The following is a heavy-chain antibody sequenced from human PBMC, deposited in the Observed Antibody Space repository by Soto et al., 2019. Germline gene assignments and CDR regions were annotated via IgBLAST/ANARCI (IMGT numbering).Heavy chain of an antibody. J-gene: IGHJ4*02. Sequence: SETLSLTCTVSGGSISSSSYYWGWIRQPPGKGLEWFGFIFFFGSTYYTPSLKSRFTFSVDTSKNQFSLKLSSLTAADTAVYYCAGEYSSSSGDYWGQGTLVTVSS. CDR3: AGEYSSSSGDY. V-gene: IGHV4-39*01. CDR2: IFFFGST. CDR1: GGSISSSSYY. D-gene: IGHD6-6*01.